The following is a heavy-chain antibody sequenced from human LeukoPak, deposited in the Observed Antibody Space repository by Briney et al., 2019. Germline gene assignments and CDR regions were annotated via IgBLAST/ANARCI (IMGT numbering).Heavy chain of an antibody. V-gene: IGHV4-61*02. Sequence: PSQTLSLTCTVSGGSISSGSYYWSWIRQPAGKGLEWIRRIYTSGSTNYNPSLKSRVTISVDTSKNQFSLKLSSVTAADTAVYYCARNPSTHYYDSSGYYFNWGQGTLVTVSS. D-gene: IGHD3-22*01. CDR1: GGSISSGSYY. CDR3: ARNPSTHYYDSSGYYFN. J-gene: IGHJ4*02. CDR2: IYTSGST.